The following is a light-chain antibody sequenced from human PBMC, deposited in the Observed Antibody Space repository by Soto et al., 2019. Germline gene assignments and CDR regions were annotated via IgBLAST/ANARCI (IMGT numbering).Light chain of an antibody. V-gene: IGKV3-15*01. CDR3: QQYNIWPPLT. Sequence: VMTQSPATMSVSPGERANLSCRASQSIATNLAWYQQTPGQAPRLLIHDASTRPTDIPARPSGSGSGTEFTLTISRLQSEDFAIYYCQQYNIWPPLTVGGGTKVEIK. CDR1: QSIATN. CDR2: DAS. J-gene: IGKJ4*01.